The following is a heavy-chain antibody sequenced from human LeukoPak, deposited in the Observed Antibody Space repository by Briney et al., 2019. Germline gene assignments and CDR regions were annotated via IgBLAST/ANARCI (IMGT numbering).Heavy chain of an antibody. CDR2: INPDNGGT. Sequence: ASVKVSCRASGYTLTDYYIHWVRRAPGQGLEWMGWINPDNGGTNYAQKFQGRVTMTRDTSVRTVYMDLSRLRSDDTAVFYCTREARVGNWFDPWDQGTQVTVSS. CDR1: GYTLTDYY. CDR3: TREARVGNWFDP. D-gene: IGHD2-2*01. V-gene: IGHV1-2*02. J-gene: IGHJ5*02.